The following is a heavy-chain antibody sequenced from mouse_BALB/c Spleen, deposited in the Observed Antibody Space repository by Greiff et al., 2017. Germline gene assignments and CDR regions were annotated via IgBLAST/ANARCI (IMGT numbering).Heavy chain of an antibody. Sequence: EVMLVESGGGLVKPGGSLKLSCAASGFTFSSYAMSWVRQTPEKRLEWVATISSGGSYTYYPDSVKGRFTISRDNAKNTLYLQMSSLRSEDTAMYYCARHHYYGYTAWFAYWGQGTLVTVSA. D-gene: IGHD1-2*01. J-gene: IGHJ3*01. V-gene: IGHV5-9-3*01. CDR3: ARHHYYGYTAWFAY. CDR2: ISSGGSYT. CDR1: GFTFSSYA.